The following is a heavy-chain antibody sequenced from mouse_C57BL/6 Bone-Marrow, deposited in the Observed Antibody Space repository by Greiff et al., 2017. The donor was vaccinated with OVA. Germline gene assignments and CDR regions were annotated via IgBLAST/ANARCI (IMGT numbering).Heavy chain of an antibody. D-gene: IGHD2-4*01. Sequence: VQLKQSGPVLVKPGASVKMSCKASGYTFTDYYMNWVKQSHGKSLEWIGVINPYNGGTSYNQKFTGKATLPVAKSSSTAYIELNRLTSEDSAVYNCARRGDYDGAWFAYWGQGTLVTVSA. J-gene: IGHJ3*01. V-gene: IGHV1-19*01. CDR2: INPYNGGT. CDR3: ARRGDYDGAWFAY. CDR1: GYTFTDYY.